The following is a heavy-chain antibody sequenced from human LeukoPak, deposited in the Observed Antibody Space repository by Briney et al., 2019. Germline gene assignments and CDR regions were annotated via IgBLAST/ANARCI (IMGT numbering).Heavy chain of an antibody. V-gene: IGHV3-53*01. Sequence: GGSLRLSCAASGFSVNYNYMNWVRQAPGKGLEWVSVFYSGSSTFYADSVKGRFTISRDNSRSTLTGQKSSLRAEDTAVYYCAKDPEELGGNYAFDIWGQGTMVTVSS. D-gene: IGHD3-10*01. CDR3: AKDPEELGGNYAFDI. CDR2: FYSGSST. CDR1: GFSVNYNY. J-gene: IGHJ3*02.